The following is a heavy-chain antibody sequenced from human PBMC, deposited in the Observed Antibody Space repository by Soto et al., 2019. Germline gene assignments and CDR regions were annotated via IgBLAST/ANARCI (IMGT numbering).Heavy chain of an antibody. D-gene: IGHD2-15*01. CDR2: ISGSGGST. Sequence: EVQLLESGGGLVQPGGSLRLSCAASGFTFSSYAMSWVRQAPGKGLEWVSAISGSGGSTYYADSVKGRFTISRDNSKNTRYLQMNSLRAEDTAVYYCATPLRGQLLLLDYWGQGTLVTVSS. V-gene: IGHV3-23*01. J-gene: IGHJ4*02. CDR3: ATPLRGQLLLLDY. CDR1: GFTFSSYA.